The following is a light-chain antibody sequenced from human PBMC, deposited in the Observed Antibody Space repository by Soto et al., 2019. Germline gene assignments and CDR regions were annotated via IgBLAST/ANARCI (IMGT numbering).Light chain of an antibody. Sequence: EIVLTQSPGTLSLSPGERATLSCRASQSVSSSWLAWYQQKPGRAPRLLIYGASSRATGIPDRVSGSGSGTDFTLTISRLEPEDFAVYYCQQYGSSPWTFGQGTKVEIK. CDR2: GAS. J-gene: IGKJ1*01. CDR3: QQYGSSPWT. CDR1: QSVSSSW. V-gene: IGKV3-20*01.